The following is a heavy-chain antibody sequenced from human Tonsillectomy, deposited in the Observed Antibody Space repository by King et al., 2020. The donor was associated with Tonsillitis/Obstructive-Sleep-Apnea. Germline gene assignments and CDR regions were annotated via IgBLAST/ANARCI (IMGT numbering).Heavy chain of an antibody. Sequence: QLVQSGAEVKKPGESLRISCKGSGYSFTTYWISWVRQMPGQGLEWMGRIDPSDSYTNYSPSFQGHVTISADKSISTAYLQWSSLKASDTAMYYCARYPGMAVAATQDFYYYGMDVWGQGTTVTVSS. CDR3: ARYPGMAVAATQDFYYYGMDV. J-gene: IGHJ6*02. D-gene: IGHD6-19*01. V-gene: IGHV5-10-1*01. CDR2: IDPSDSYT. CDR1: GYSFTTYW.